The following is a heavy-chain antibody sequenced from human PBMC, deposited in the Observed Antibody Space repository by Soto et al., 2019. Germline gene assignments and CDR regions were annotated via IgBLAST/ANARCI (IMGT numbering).Heavy chain of an antibody. J-gene: IGHJ6*02. Sequence: SVKVSCKASGGTFRRYAISWVRQAPGKGLEWMGGIIPIFGTTNYAQKFQGRVTITADESTSTAYMELSSLRSEYTAVYYCARGGYLVGPAALDVWGQGTTVTVSS. CDR1: GGTFRRYA. D-gene: IGHD2-2*01. CDR3: ARGGYLVGPAALDV. V-gene: IGHV1-69*13. CDR2: IIPIFGTT.